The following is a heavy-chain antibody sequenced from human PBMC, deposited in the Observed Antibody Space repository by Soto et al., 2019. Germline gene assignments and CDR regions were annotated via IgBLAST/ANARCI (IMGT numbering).Heavy chain of an antibody. CDR3: ARGFRGVYFDF. CDR2: IYYSATT. D-gene: IGHD3-10*01. V-gene: IGHV4-30-4*01. Sequence: KTSETLSLTCTVPGCSITSGDYSWSWRRQPPGKGLEWIGYIYYSATTYYNPSLKSRLTISIDTSKNQFSLKLSSVTAADTAVYFCARGFRGVYFDFWGQGTLVTVS. J-gene: IGHJ4*02. CDR1: GCSITSGDYS.